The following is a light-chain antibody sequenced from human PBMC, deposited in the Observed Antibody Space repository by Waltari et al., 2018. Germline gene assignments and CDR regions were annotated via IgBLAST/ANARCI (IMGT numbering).Light chain of an antibody. CDR2: DVN. J-gene: IGLJ1*01. CDR3: CSYAGSYTYV. V-gene: IGLV2-11*01. CDR1: SSNVCGYNY. Sequence: QSALAQPRSVSGSPGQSVTISCTGSSSNVCGYNYVSWYQQYPGQAPKLMLYDVNKRPSGVPHRFSGSKSGDTASLTISGLQAEDEADYYCCSYAGSYTYVFGTGTKVTV.